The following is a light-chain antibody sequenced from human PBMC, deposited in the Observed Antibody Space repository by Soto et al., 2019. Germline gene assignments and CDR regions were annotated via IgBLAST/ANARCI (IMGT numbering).Light chain of an antibody. CDR2: VAS. Sequence: EIVMTQSPATLSVSPGERVTLSCRASQSVGNNLAWYQQKPGQAPQLLIHVASTRHSGIPGRISGSGSGTEFTVTSSGLQSEDCAVYYCQQRDSWPRTFGQGTKVEIK. V-gene: IGKV3-15*01. J-gene: IGKJ1*01. CDR1: QSVGNN. CDR3: QQRDSWPRT.